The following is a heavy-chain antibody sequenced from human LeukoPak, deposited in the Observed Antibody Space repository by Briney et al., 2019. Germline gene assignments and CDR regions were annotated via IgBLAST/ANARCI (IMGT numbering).Heavy chain of an antibody. CDR3: ARGGVDYYGSGTYYLMYYFDY. J-gene: IGHJ4*02. CDR2: ISGSGGAT. V-gene: IGHV3-23*01. CDR1: GFTVSSNY. D-gene: IGHD3-10*01. Sequence: PGGSLRLSCAASGFTVSSNYMSWVRQAPGKGLEWVSGISGSGGATYYADSVKGRFTISRDDPHNTLYLQMNSLRAEDTAVYFCARGGVDYYGSGTYYLMYYFDYWGQGALVTVSS.